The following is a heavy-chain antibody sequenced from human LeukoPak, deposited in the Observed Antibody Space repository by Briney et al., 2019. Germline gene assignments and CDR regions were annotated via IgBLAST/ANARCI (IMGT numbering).Heavy chain of an antibody. CDR3: AIEVGSVAGNYFDF. V-gene: IGHV3-30*04. Sequence: GASLSLSCAASGFFFSCCAMHWVRQAPGKGVGWVAVISYDGGNKYYADSVKDRFTTSRDNSKNTLYLQITSLRAEDTAAYYCAIEVGSVAGNYFDFWGQGTLVTVSS. CDR1: GFFFSCCA. J-gene: IGHJ4*02. CDR2: ISYDGGNK. D-gene: IGHD6-19*01.